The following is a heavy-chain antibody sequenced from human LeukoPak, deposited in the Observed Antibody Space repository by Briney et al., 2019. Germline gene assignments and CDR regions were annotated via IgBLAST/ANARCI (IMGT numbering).Heavy chain of an antibody. Sequence: GGSLRLSCVASGFTFSSYEMNWVRQAPGKGPEWISYISDTGYSTHYADSVKGRFTISRDNAKNSLFLQMNSLRAEDTAVYYCARDCRFYHDFWSGHNWFDPWGQGTLVTVSS. CDR1: GFTFSSYE. J-gene: IGHJ5*02. D-gene: IGHD3-3*01. CDR3: ARDCRFYHDFWSGHNWFDP. V-gene: IGHV3-48*03. CDR2: ISDTGYST.